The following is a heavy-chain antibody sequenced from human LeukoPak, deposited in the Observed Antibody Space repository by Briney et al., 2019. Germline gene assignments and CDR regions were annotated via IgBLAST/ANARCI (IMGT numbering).Heavy chain of an antibody. CDR3: ARDRVFDY. CDR1: GFTFSSYS. CDR2: ISSSSSYI. V-gene: IGHV3-21*01. Sequence: GGSLRLSCAASGFTFSSYSMNWVRQAPGKGLEWVSSISSSSSYIYYADPEKRRFTISRDNAKNSLYLQMNSLSAEDTAVYYCARDRVFDYWGQGTLVTVSS. J-gene: IGHJ4*02.